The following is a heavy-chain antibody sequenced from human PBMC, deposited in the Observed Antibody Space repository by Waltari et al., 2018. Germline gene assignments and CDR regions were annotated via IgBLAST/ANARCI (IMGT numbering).Heavy chain of an antibody. V-gene: IGHV5-51*01. Sequence: EVQLVQSGAEVKKPGESLKISCKGSGYSFTSYWIGRVRQMPGKGREWMGIIYPGESETRYTPSFQGQVTIAADTSSSTAHLRWSSMRASDTAMDYCTRLRGDRYMDVWGKGTTVTVSS. J-gene: IGHJ6*03. CDR3: TRLRGDRYMDV. CDR2: IYPGESET. CDR1: GYSFTSYW.